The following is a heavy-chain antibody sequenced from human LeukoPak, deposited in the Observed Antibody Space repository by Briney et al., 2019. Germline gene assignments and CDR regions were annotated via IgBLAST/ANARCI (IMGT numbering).Heavy chain of an antibody. CDR3: ARLRGAMTSVTSDFDY. Sequence: SETLSLTCTVSGGSISGSSYYWAWIRQPPGKGLEWIGSGFYSGSAYYNPSLKSRLTISVDTSKNQFSLDLSSVTAADTAVYYCARLRGAMTSVTSDFDYWGQGTLVTVSS. CDR1: GGSISGSSYY. J-gene: IGHJ4*02. V-gene: IGHV4-39*01. CDR2: GFYSGSA. D-gene: IGHD4-17*01.